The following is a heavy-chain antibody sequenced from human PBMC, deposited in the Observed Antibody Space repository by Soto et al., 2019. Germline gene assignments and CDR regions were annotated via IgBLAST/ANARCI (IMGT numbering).Heavy chain of an antibody. CDR3: ASWRLQEHAYDI. CDR1: GLTVSGKKY. J-gene: IGHJ3*02. D-gene: IGHD4-4*01. V-gene: IGHV3-53*01. CDR2: VCDTDGT. Sequence: DVQLVESGGGLIQPGGSLRLSCEAFGLTVSGKKYMAWVRQAPGKGLEWVSGVCDTDGTYYADSVKGRFTSSRDSSTAIVYIQMNSLRPDDTAVYYCASWRLQEHAYDIWGLGTTVTVSS.